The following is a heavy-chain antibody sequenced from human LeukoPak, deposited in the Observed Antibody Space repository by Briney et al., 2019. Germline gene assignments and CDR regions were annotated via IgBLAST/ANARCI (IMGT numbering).Heavy chain of an antibody. J-gene: IGHJ4*02. CDR2: ISSSSSYI. CDR3: ARDPNTVGGY. V-gene: IGHV3-21*01. Sequence: GGSLRLSCAASGFTFSSYGMHWVRQAPGKGLEWVSSISSSSSYIYYADSVKGRFTISRDNAKNSLYLQMNSLRAEDTAVYYCARDPNTVGGYWGQGTLVTVSS. CDR1: GFTFSSYG. D-gene: IGHD5-12*01.